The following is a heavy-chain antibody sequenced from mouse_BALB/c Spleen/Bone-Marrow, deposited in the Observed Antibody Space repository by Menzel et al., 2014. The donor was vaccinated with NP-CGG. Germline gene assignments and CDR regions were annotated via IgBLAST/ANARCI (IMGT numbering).Heavy chain of an antibody. CDR1: GYAFSNNW. D-gene: IGHD1-1*01. J-gene: IGHJ4*01. CDR2: IYPGDGDT. V-gene: IGHV1-80*01. Sequence: QVQLQQSGAEMVRPGSSVKISCKASGYAFSNNWMNWMKQRPGQGLEWIGQIYPGDGDTNYNGKFKGKATLTADKSSSIAYMQLSSLTSGDSAVYFCHYFGSDYYVMDYWGQGTSVTVSS. CDR3: HYFGSDYYVMDY.